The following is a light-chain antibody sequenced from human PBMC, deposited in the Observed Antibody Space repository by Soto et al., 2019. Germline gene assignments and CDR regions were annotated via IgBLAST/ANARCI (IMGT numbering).Light chain of an antibody. Sequence: QSALTQPASVSGSPGQSITISCTGTSSDVGGYNYVSWYQQHPGKAPKLMIYEVSNRPSGVSNRFSGSKSGNTASLTISGLQAEDEADYYCSSYTSSSTPYLFGTGTKVTV. J-gene: IGLJ1*01. CDR1: SSDVGGYNY. CDR3: SSYTSSSTPYL. CDR2: EVS. V-gene: IGLV2-14*01.